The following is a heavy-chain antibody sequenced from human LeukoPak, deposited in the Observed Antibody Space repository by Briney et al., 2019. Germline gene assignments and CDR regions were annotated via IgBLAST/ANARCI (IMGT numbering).Heavy chain of an antibody. CDR1: GFTSSSYA. Sequence: GGSLRLSCAASGFTSSSYAMSWVRQAPGKGLEWVSAISGSGGSTYYADSVKGRFTISRDNSKNTLYLQMNSLRAEDTAVYYCAKDPTYVTKHIWFDPWGQGTLVTVSS. CDR2: ISGSGGST. V-gene: IGHV3-23*01. CDR3: AKDPTYVTKHIWFDP. J-gene: IGHJ5*02. D-gene: IGHD2-21*01.